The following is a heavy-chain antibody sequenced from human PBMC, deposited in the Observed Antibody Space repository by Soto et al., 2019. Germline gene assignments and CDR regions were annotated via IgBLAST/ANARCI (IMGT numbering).Heavy chain of an antibody. J-gene: IGHJ5*02. CDR3: ERKIGRGWFDP. V-gene: IGHV4-39*01. CDR1: GDSIGSPSYH. CDR2: IYYSGTT. D-gene: IGHD2-15*01. Sequence: PSETLSLTCPVSGDSIGSPSYHWGWIRQPPGKGPEWIGSIYYSGTTYYKPSLQSRVTISVDISKNQFSLKLYFVTAADTAVYYCERKIGRGWFDPWGQGTLVTVSS.